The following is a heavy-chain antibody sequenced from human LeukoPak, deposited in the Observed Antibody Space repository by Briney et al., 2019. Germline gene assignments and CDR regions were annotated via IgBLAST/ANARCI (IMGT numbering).Heavy chain of an antibody. Sequence: SGGSLRLSCAASGFTFSNYWMSWVRQAPGKGLEWVANIKQDESEKYYIDSVKGRFTISRDNAKNSLYLQMNSLRVEEAAVYYCASMKGSGTYSSFDFWGQGTLVTVSS. CDR2: IKQDESEK. V-gene: IGHV3-7*01. D-gene: IGHD3-10*01. J-gene: IGHJ4*02. CDR3: ASMKGSGTYSSFDF. CDR1: GFTFSNYW.